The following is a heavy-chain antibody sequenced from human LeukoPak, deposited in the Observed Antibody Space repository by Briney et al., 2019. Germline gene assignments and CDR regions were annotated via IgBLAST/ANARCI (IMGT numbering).Heavy chain of an antibody. D-gene: IGHD3-16*02. CDR3: ARGRRLRLGELSSYRGAFDI. CDR1: GGSISSSSYY. CDR2: IYYSGST. Sequence: SETLSLTCTVSGGSISSSSYYWGWIRQPPGKGLEWIGSIYYSGSTNYNPSLKSRVTISVDTSKNQFSLKLSSVTAADTAVYYCARGRRLRLGELSSYRGAFDIWGQGTMVTVSS. V-gene: IGHV4-39*07. J-gene: IGHJ3*02.